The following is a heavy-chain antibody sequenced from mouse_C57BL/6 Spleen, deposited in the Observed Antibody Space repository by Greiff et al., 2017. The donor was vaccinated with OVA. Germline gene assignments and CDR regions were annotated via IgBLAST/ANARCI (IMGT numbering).Heavy chain of an antibody. Sequence: EVQVVESGGGLVKPGGSLKLSCAASGFTFSSYAMSWVRQTPEKRLEWVATISDGGSYTYYPDNVKGRFTITRDNAKNNPYLQMSHLKSEDTAMYYCARDRTGADYWGQGTTLTVSS. CDR2: ISDGGSYT. J-gene: IGHJ2*01. V-gene: IGHV5-4*01. D-gene: IGHD4-1*01. CDR3: ARDRTGADY. CDR1: GFTFSSYA.